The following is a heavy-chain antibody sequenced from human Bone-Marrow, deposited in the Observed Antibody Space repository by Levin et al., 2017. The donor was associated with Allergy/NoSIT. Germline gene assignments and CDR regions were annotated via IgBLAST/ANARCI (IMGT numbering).Heavy chain of an antibody. CDR1: GGSTSNYY. J-gene: IGHJ5*02. CDR2: IFTTGST. CDR3: ARGGNWFDP. V-gene: IGHV4-4*07. D-gene: IGHD3-10*01. Sequence: TETLSLTCLVSGGSTSNYYWSWIRQPAGKGLEWIGNIFTTGSTNYNPSLKNRVTMSMGPSKNQFSLNLTSVTAANTAVYYCARGGNWFDPWGQGTPVTVSS.